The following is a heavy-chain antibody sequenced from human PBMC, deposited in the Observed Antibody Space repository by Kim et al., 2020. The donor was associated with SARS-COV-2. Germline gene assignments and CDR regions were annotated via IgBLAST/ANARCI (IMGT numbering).Heavy chain of an antibody. V-gene: IGHV4-39*01. D-gene: IGHD3-9*01. CDR2: IYYSGST. CDR1: GGSISSSSYY. CDR3: ARLGEYGFLTGYYRANYFDY. J-gene: IGHJ4*02. Sequence: SETLSLTCTVSGGSISSSSYYWGWIRQPPGKGLEWIGSIYYSGSTYYNPSLKSRVTISVDTSKNQFSLKLSSVTAADTAVYYCARLGEYGFLTGYYRANYFDYWGQGTLVTVSS.